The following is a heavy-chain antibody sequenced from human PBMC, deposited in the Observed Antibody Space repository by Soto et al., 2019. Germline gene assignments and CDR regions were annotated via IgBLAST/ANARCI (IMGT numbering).Heavy chain of an antibody. D-gene: IGHD2-21*01. CDR1: GFSLSSGGVG. J-gene: IGHJ4*02. V-gene: IGHV2-5*02. CDR2: IYWDDDK. Sequence: QITLKESGPTLVKPTQTLTLTCTFSGFSLSSGGVGVVWIRQPPGKALEWLATIYWDDDKRYSPSLRSRLTITKDTSKHQVVLTMTNMDPVDTAAYYCAHSPFFGDKLDYWGQGTLVTVSS. CDR3: AHSPFFGDKLDY.